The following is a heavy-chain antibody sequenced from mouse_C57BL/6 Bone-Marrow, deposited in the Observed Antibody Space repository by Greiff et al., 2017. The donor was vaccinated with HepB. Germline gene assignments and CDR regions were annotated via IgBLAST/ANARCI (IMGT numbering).Heavy chain of an antibody. Sequence: DVHLVESGGGLVQPKGSLKLSCAASGFSFNTYAMNWVRQAPGKGLEWVARIRSKSNNYATYYADSVKDRFTISRDDSESMLYLQMNNLKTEDTAMYYCVRIYDGNDYAMDYWGQGTSVTVSS. J-gene: IGHJ4*01. CDR3: VRIYDGNDYAMDY. CDR2: IRSKSNNYAT. CDR1: GFSFNTYA. V-gene: IGHV10-1*01. D-gene: IGHD2-1*01.